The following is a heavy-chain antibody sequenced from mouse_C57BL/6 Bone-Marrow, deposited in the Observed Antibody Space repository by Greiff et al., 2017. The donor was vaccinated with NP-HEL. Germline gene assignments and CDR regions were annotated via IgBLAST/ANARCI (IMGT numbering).Heavy chain of an antibody. Sequence: EVQLQQSGPELVKPGASVKISCKASGYTFTDYYMNWVKQSHGKSLEWIGDINPNNGGTSYNQKFKGKATLTVDKSSSTAYMELRSLTSEDSAVYYCARYGSSSDYWGQGTTLTVSS. CDR1: GYTFTDYY. V-gene: IGHV1-26*01. CDR2: INPNNGGT. CDR3: ARYGSSSDY. J-gene: IGHJ2*01. D-gene: IGHD1-1*01.